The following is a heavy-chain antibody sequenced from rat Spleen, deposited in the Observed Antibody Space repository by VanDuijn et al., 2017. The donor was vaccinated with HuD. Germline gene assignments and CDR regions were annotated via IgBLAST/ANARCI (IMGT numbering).Heavy chain of an antibody. CDR2: ISTGGGNT. CDR1: GFTFSNYD. V-gene: IGHV5S13*01. CDR3: ARSFDGSYYYYFDY. J-gene: IGHJ2*01. D-gene: IGHD1-12*02. Sequence: EVQLVDSGGGLVQPGRSLKLSCTASGFTFSNYDMAWVRQAPTKGLEWIASISTGGGNTYYRDSVKGRFTISRDNAKNTLYLQMNSPTSEDTATYYCARSFDGSYYYYFDYWGQGVMVTVSS.